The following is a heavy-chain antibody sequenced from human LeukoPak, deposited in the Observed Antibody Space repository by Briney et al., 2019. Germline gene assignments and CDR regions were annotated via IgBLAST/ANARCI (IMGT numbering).Heavy chain of an antibody. CDR3: ARVSSAPYGDYGY. V-gene: IGHV4-4*02. CDR2: IYHSGST. J-gene: IGHJ4*02. CDR1: GGSISSSNW. D-gene: IGHD4-17*01. Sequence: SGTLSLTCAVSGGSISSSNWWSWVRQPPGKGLEWIGEIYHSGSTNYNPSLKSRVTISVDKSKNQFSLKLSSVTAADTAVYYCARVSSAPYGDYGYWGQGTLVTVSS.